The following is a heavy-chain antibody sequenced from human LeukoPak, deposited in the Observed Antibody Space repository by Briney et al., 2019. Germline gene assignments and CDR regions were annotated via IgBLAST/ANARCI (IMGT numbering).Heavy chain of an antibody. J-gene: IGHJ3*02. V-gene: IGHV3-21*04. CDR2: IDSSSSYI. CDR3: ARHLYSSGWLWAFDI. D-gene: IGHD6-19*01. CDR1: GFTFSSYA. Sequence: PGGSLRLSCAASGFTFSSYAMNWVRQAPGKGLEWVSSIDSSSSYIYYADSVKGRFTISRANAKNSLFLQMNSLKASDTAMYYCARHLYSSGWLWAFDIWGQGTMVTVSS.